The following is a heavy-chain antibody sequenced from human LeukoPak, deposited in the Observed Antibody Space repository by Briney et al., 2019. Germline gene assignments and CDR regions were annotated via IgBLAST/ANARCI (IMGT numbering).Heavy chain of an antibody. CDR2: ISWNSGNI. J-gene: IGHJ4*02. V-gene: IGHV3-9*01. Sequence: TGGSLRLSCAASGFTFGDFAMHWVRQAPGEGLEWVSGISWNSGNIGYADSVKGRFTISRDNAKDSLYLQMNSLRPEDTALYYCAHLHGDYRDYWGQGTLVTVSS. CDR1: GFTFGDFA. CDR3: AHLHGDYRDY. D-gene: IGHD4-17*01.